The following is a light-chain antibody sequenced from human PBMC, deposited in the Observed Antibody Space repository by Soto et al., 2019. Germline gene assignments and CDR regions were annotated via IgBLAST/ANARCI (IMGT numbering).Light chain of an antibody. Sequence: QSVLTQPASVSGSPGQSITISCTGTTSDVGGYNYVSWYQQHPGKAPKLMIYDVSNRPSGVSSRFSGSKSGNTASLTISGLQAEDEADYYCSSYTSISTYVFGTGTKVTVL. V-gene: IGLV2-14*01. CDR2: DVS. J-gene: IGLJ1*01. CDR3: SSYTSISTYV. CDR1: TSDVGGYNY.